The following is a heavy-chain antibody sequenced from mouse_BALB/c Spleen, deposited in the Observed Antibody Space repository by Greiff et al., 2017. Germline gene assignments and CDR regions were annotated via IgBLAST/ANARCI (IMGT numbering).Heavy chain of an antibody. CDR1: GFTFSNYW. D-gene: IGHD3-1*01. Sequence: EVKVEESGGGLVQPGGSMKLSCVASGFTFSNYWMNWVRQSPEKGLEWVAEIRLKSNNYATHYAESVKGRFTISRDASKSSVYLHMNNLRAEDTGIYYGTYCGSSGYSFAYWGQGTLVTVSA. CDR3: TYCGSSGYSFAY. J-gene: IGHJ3*01. CDR2: IRLKSNNYAT. V-gene: IGHV6-6*02.